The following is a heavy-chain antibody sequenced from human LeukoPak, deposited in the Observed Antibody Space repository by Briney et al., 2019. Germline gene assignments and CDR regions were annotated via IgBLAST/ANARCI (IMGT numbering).Heavy chain of an antibody. CDR3: AKVNKMAPPSY. J-gene: IGHJ4*02. Sequence: TGGSLRLSCAASGFTFSSYGMSWVRQAPGKGLEWVSAISGSGGSTYYADSVKGRFTISRDNSKNTLYLQMSSLRAEDTAVYYCAKVNKMAPPSYWGQGTLVTVSS. CDR2: ISGSGGST. V-gene: IGHV3-23*01. D-gene: IGHD5-24*01. CDR1: GFTFSSYG.